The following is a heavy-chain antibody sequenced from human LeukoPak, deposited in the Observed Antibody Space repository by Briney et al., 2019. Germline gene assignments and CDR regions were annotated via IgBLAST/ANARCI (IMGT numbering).Heavy chain of an antibody. CDR1: GYSISSGYY. CDR3: ARRGLGSGWLSYDY. D-gene: IGHD6-19*01. V-gene: IGHV4-38-2*01. J-gene: IGHJ4*02. CDR2: IYHSGST. Sequence: SETLSLTCAVSGYSISSGYYWGWRRQPPGKGVEWIGSIYHSGSTYYNPSLKSRVTISVDPSQNQFSLKLSSVTAADTAVYYCARRGLGSGWLSYDYWGQGTLVTVSS.